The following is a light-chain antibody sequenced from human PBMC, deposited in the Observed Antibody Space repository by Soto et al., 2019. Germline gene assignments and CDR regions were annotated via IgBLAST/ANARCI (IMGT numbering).Light chain of an antibody. CDR1: QSVLYSSNNKNY. V-gene: IGKV4-1*01. Sequence: DIVMTQSPGSLAVSLGERATINCKSSQSVLYSSNNKNYLAWYQQKPGQPPKLLIYWASTRESGVPDRFGGSGSGTDFTLTISSLQAEDVAVYYCQQYYITPPTFGQGTKVEIK. CDR3: QQYYITPPT. J-gene: IGKJ1*01. CDR2: WAS.